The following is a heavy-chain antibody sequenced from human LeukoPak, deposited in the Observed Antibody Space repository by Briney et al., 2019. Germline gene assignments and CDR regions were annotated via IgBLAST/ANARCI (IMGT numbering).Heavy chain of an antibody. CDR2: ITESGDMT. CDR1: GFMFSNNV. V-gene: IGHV3-23*01. CDR3: AGSITMVRGVISEYFQH. J-gene: IGHJ1*01. Sequence: GGSLRLPCVASGFMFSNNVMSWVRQAPGKGLEWVSGITESGDMTYYGDAVKGRFTISRDNSKNTLYLQMNSLRAEDTAVYYCAGSITMVRGVISEYFQHWGQGTLVTVSS. D-gene: IGHD3-10*01.